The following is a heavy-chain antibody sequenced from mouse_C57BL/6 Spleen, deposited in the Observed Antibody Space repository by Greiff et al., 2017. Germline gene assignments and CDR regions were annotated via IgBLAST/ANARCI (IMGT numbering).Heavy chain of an antibody. CDR3: ATGSRDY. CDR1: GYTFTSYW. CDR2: IHPNSGST. D-gene: IGHD4-1*01. J-gene: IGHJ2*01. V-gene: IGHV1-64*01. Sequence: QVQRQQPGAELVKPGASVKLSCKASGYTFTSYWMNWVQQRPGQGLEWIGMIHPNSGSTNYNEKFKSKNTLPVDKSSSTAYMQLSSLTSEDSAVYYCATGSRDYWGKGTTLTVSS.